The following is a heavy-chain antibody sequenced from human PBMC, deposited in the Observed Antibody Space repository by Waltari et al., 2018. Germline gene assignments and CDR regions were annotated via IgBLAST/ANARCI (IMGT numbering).Heavy chain of an antibody. CDR2: IWFDGTTT. CDR1: GFDPDHYG. D-gene: IGHD6-6*01. CDR3: ARDDRSIAALQY. Sequence: QVQLVESGGGVVQPGRSLRLSCAAYGFDPDHYGMHWVRQAPGKGLEWVAIIWFDGTTTYYADSVKGRFTISRDSSRNTVYLQMKSLRAEDTAVYYCARDDRSIAALQYWGQGTLVTVSS. J-gene: IGHJ4*02. V-gene: IGHV3-33*01.